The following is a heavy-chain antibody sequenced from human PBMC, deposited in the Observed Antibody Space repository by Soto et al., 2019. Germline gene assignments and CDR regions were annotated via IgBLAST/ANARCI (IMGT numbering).Heavy chain of an antibody. J-gene: IGHJ4*02. CDR2: INPSGGST. CDR1: GYTFTSYY. D-gene: IGHD3-16*02. Sequence: QVQLVQSGAEVKKPGASVKVSCKASGYTFTSYYMHWVRQAPGQGLEWMGIINPSGGSTSYAQKFQGRVTMTRDTSTSTVYMELSSLRSEDTAVYYWARTRIMITFGGVIGGFDYWGQGTLVTVSS. V-gene: IGHV1-46*03. CDR3: ARTRIMITFGGVIGGFDY.